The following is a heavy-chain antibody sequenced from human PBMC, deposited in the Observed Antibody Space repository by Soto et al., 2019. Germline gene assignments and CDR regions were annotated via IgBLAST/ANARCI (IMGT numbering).Heavy chain of an antibody. Sequence: QVQLLQSGAELKKPGSSVKLSCKASGVTFNNHAINWVRQAPGQGLEWMGGIIPIFGTSNYAQKFQGRVTITADESTRTAYMELSSLRSEDTAGYYCVRGKMREMATIVRDKWFAPGGQGSLVTVSS. J-gene: IGHJ5*02. V-gene: IGHV1-69*01. D-gene: IGHD5-12*01. CDR3: VRGKMREMATIVRDKWFAP. CDR1: GVTFNNHA. CDR2: IIPIFGTS.